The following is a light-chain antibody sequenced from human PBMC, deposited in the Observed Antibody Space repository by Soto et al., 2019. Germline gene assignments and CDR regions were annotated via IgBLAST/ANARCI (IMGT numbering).Light chain of an antibody. CDR3: QQYNSNSLLT. CDR2: AAS. CDR1: QSISSY. J-gene: IGKJ4*01. V-gene: IGKV1-39*01. Sequence: DIQMTQSPSSLSASVGDRVTITCRASQSISSYLNWYQQKPGKAPKLLIYAASSLQSGVPSRFSGSGSGTDFTLTISSLQPDDFATYYCQQYNSNSLLTFGGGTKVDI.